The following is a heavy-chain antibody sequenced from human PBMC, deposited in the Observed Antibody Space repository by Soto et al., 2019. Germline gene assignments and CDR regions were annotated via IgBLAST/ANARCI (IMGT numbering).Heavy chain of an antibody. CDR1: GGSISSSSYY. CDR3: ASGGYGSGSYYGY. D-gene: IGHD3-10*01. CDR2: IYYIGST. V-gene: IGHV4-39*01. Sequence: SETLSLTCTVSGGSISSSSYYWGWIRQPPGKGLEWIGSIYYIGSTYYNPSLKSRVTISVDTSKNQFSLKLSFVTAADTAVYYCASGGYGSGSYYGYWGQGTLVTVSS. J-gene: IGHJ4*02.